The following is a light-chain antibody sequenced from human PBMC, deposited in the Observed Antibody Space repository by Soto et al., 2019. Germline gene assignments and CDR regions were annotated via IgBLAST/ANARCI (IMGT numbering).Light chain of an antibody. CDR1: SSDIGKYSL. J-gene: IGLJ3*02. Sequence: QSVLTQPASVSGAPGQSTTISCTGTSSDIGKYSLVSWYQQHPGKAPKLMIYEVSERPSGVSNRFSGSKSGNTAFLTVSGLQAEDEAHYYCSSYVGSSLGVFGGGTKVTVL. CDR3: SSYVGSSLGV. CDR2: EVS. V-gene: IGLV2-23*02.